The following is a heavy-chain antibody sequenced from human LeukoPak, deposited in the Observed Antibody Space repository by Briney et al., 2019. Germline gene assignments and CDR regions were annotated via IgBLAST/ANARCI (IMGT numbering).Heavy chain of an antibody. D-gene: IGHD4-17*01. CDR1: GFTFSSYA. CDR2: ISYDGSNK. CDR3: ARESLNDYGDYHYDY. Sequence: GGSLRLSCAASGFTFSSYAMHWVRQAPGKGLEWVAVISYDGSNKYYADSVKGRFTIPRDNSKNTLYLQMNSLRAEDTAVYYCARESLNDYGDYHYDYWGQGTLVTVSS. J-gene: IGHJ4*02. V-gene: IGHV3-30-3*01.